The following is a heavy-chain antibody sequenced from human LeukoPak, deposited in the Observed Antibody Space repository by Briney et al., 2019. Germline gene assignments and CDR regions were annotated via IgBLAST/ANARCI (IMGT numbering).Heavy chain of an antibody. Sequence: GGSLRLSCAASGFTFSSYEMNWVRQAPGKGLEWVSGLSDDGFKTYYADSVKGRFTISRDNSKNTLYLQMNSLRAEDTAVYYCAKVSSPGTTLDDAFDIWGQGTMVTVSS. CDR1: GFTFSSYE. J-gene: IGHJ3*02. D-gene: IGHD1-7*01. V-gene: IGHV3-23*01. CDR3: AKVSSPGTTLDDAFDI. CDR2: LSDDGFKT.